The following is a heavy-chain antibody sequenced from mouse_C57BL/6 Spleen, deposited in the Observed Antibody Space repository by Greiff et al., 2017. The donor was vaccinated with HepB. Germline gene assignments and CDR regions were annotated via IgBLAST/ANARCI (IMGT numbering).Heavy chain of an antibody. CDR2: IYPGDGDT. V-gene: IGHV1-82*01. J-gene: IGHJ3*01. CDR1: GYAFSSSW. D-gene: IGHD2-5*01. Sequence: VKLMESGPELVKPGASVKISCKASGYAFSSSWMNWVKQRPGKGLEWIGRIYPGDGDTNYNGKVKGKATLTADKSSSTAYMQLSSLTSEDSAVYFCAKSNYEGFAYWGQGTRVTVSA. CDR3: AKSNYEGFAY.